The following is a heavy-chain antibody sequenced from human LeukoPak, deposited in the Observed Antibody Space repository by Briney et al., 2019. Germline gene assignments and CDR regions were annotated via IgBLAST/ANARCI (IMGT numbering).Heavy chain of an antibody. J-gene: IGHJ4*02. D-gene: IGHD3-22*01. CDR1: GFTFSSYG. V-gene: IGHV3-30*03. CDR2: ISYDGSNK. CDR3: ARGFSSGYYFDY. Sequence: PGRSLRLSCAASGFTFSSYGMHWVRQAPGKGLEWVAVISYDGSNKYYADSVKGRFTISRDNAKNSLYLQMNSLRAEDTAVYYCARGFSSGYYFDYWGQGTLVTVSS.